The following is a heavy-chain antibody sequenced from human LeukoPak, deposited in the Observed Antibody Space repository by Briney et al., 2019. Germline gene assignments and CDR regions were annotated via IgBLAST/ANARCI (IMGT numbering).Heavy chain of an antibody. V-gene: IGHV3-23*01. CDR3: AKGYSSSWYYFDY. CDR2: ISGSGGST. CDR1: EFTFSSYA. D-gene: IGHD6-13*01. J-gene: IGHJ4*02. Sequence: GGSLRFSCAASEFTFSSYAMSWVRQAPGKGLEWVSAISGSGGSTYYADSVKGRFTISRDNSKNTLYLQMNNLRAEDTAVYYCAKGYSSSWYYFDYWGQGALVTASS.